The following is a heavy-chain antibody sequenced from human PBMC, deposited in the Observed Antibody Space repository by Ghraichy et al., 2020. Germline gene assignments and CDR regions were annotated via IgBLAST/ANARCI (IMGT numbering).Heavy chain of an antibody. J-gene: IGHJ6*02. CDR3: AKASYSSAWNQDHYGMDG. CDR2: IYHSGST. D-gene: IGHD6-19*01. V-gene: IGHV4-38-2*02. CDR1: GYSISSGYY. Sequence: SETLSLTCSVSGYSISSGYYWGWIRQPPGKGLEWIGSIYHSGSTYYNPSLKSRVTISVDTSKNQFSLKLSSVTAADTAIYYCAKASYSSAWNQDHYGMDGWGQGTTVTVSS.